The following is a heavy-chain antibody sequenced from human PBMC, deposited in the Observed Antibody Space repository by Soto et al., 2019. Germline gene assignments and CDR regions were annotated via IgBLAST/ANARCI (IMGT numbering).Heavy chain of an antibody. CDR1: GGTFSSYA. J-gene: IGHJ4*02. Sequence: ASVKVSCKASGGTFSSYAISWVRQAPGQGLEWMGGIIPIFGTANYAQKFQGRVTITADESTSTAYMELSSLRSEDTAVCYCARFWGSSSWYYFDYWGQGTLVTVSS. CDR2: IIPIFGTA. CDR3: ARFWGSSSWYYFDY. D-gene: IGHD6-13*01. V-gene: IGHV1-69*13.